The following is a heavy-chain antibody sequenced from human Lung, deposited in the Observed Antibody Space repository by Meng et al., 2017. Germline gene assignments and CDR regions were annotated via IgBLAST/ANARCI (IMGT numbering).Heavy chain of an antibody. D-gene: IGHD4-11*01. CDR3: SRGPTTMAHDFDY. J-gene: IGHJ4*02. CDR1: VGSFSDYD. V-gene: IGHV4-34*01. CDR2: INHSGST. Sequence: VPRKQLGPGLLKSSETLSLTCVVSVGSFSDYDWSWIRQPPGKGLEWIGEINHSGSTTYNPSLESRATISVDTSQNNLSLKLSSVTAAYSAVYYCSRGPTTMAHDFDYWGQGTLVTVSS.